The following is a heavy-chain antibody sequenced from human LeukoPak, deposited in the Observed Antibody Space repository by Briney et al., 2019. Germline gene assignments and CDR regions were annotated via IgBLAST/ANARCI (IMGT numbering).Heavy chain of an antibody. D-gene: IGHD3-16*02. J-gene: IGHJ4*02. CDR3: ARVGDYVWGSYRSLPFDY. Sequence: SVKVSCKASGGTFSSYTISWVRQAPGQGLEWMGRIIPILGIANYAQKFQGRVTITADKSTSTAYMELSSLRSEDTAVYYCARVGDYVWGSYRSLPFDYWGQGTLVTVSS. CDR2: IIPILGIA. CDR1: GGTFSSYT. V-gene: IGHV1-69*02.